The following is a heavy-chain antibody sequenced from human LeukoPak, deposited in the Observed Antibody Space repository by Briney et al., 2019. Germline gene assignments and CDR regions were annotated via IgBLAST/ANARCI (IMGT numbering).Heavy chain of an antibody. CDR3: ARDPMVRGAAPHEAFDI. CDR2: IKLDGSEK. Sequence: GGSLRLSCAASGFTFSSYWMSWVRQAPGKGLEWVANIKLDGSEKYYVDSVKGRFTISRDNAKNSLYLQMNSLRAEDTAVYYCARDPMVRGAAPHEAFDIWGQGTKVTVSS. D-gene: IGHD3-10*01. J-gene: IGHJ3*02. CDR1: GFTFSSYW. V-gene: IGHV3-7*01.